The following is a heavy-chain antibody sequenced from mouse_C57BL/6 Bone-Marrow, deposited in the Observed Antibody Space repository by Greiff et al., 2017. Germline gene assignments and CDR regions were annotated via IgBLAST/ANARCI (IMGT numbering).Heavy chain of an antibody. CDR1: GFTFSDFY. Sequence: EVKLMESGGGLVQSGRSLRLSCATSGFTFSDFYMEWVRQAPGKGLEWIAASRNKANDYTTEYSASVKGRFIVSRDTSQSILYLQMNALRAEDTAIYYCARDTKGGYWYFDVWGTGTTVTVSS. V-gene: IGHV7-1*01. CDR3: ARDTKGGYWYFDV. D-gene: IGHD1-3*01. J-gene: IGHJ1*03. CDR2: SRNKANDYTT.